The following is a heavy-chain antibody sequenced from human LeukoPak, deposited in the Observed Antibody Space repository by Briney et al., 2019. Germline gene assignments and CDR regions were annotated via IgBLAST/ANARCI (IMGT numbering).Heavy chain of an antibody. CDR3: ARVDLLTGYYFFDY. V-gene: IGHV1-18*04. Sequence: GASVTVSCKASGYTFTGYYMHWVRQAPGQGLEWMGWITAYNGNTNYAQKLQGRVTMTTDTSTSTAYMELRSLGSDETAVYYCARVDLLTGYYFFDYWGQGTLVTVSS. CDR2: ITAYNGNT. D-gene: IGHD3-9*01. J-gene: IGHJ4*02. CDR1: GYTFTGYY.